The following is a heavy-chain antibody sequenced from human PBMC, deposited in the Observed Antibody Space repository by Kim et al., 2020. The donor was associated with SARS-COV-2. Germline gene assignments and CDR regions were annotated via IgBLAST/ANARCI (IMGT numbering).Heavy chain of an antibody. J-gene: IGHJ3*02. Sequence: NYAQKFQGRVTITADKATSTAYMELSSLRSEDTAVYYCARDTDYGDAFDIWGQGTMVTVSS. V-gene: IGHV1-69*04. D-gene: IGHD3-10*01. CDR3: ARDTDYGDAFDI.